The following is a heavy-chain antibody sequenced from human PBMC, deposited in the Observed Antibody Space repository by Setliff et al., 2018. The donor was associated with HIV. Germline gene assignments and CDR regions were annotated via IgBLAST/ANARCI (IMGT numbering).Heavy chain of an antibody. CDR1: GGSFSGYC. CDR2: INHTGST. Sequence: PSETLSLTCAVYGGSFSGYCWSWIRQPPGKGLEWIGEINHTGSTNYNPSLKSRVTISVDTSKNQFSLKLNSVTAADTAVYYCARGRLAAAASRRQFDYCYMDVWTKGTRSPSP. V-gene: IGHV4-34*01. J-gene: IGHJ6*03. CDR3: ARGRLAAAASRRQFDYCYMDV. D-gene: IGHD6-13*01.